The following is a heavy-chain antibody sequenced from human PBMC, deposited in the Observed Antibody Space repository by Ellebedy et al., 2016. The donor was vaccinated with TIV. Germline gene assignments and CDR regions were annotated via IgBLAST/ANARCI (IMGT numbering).Heavy chain of an antibody. CDR3: TSQWGYTS. CDR2: ITPKNEGGTA. CDR1: GLTLRDAY. V-gene: IGHV3-15*01. J-gene: IGHJ3*01. Sequence: GGSLRLSXVASGLTLRDAYMYWVRQAPGKGLEWIGRITPKNEGGTADYAAAVRGRFTVSRDESLNMIYLQMNTLKTDDTGTYYCTSQWGYTSWGQGTVVIVSS. D-gene: IGHD2-2*02.